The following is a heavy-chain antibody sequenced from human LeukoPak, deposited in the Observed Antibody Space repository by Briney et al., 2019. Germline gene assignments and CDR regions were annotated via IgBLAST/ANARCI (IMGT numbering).Heavy chain of an antibody. J-gene: IGHJ4*02. D-gene: IGHD5-12*01. CDR2: INHSGST. CDR1: GGSFGGYY. V-gene: IGHV4-34*01. CDR3: ARADSGYDYFDY. Sequence: PSETLSLTCAVYGGSFGGYYWSWIRQPPGKGLEWIGEINHSGSTNYNPSLKSRVTISVGTSKNQFSLKLSSVTAADTAVYYCARADSGYDYFDYWGQGTLVTVSS.